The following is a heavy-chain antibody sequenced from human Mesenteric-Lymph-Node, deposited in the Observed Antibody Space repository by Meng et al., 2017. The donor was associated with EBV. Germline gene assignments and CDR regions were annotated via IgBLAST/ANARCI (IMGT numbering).Heavy chain of an antibody. J-gene: IGHJ4*02. CDR2: INVNSGGT. V-gene: IGHV1-2*06. CDR1: GYTFTDYY. D-gene: IGHD2-15*01. CDR3: ARDSSLHCYGGSCWLDS. Sequence: HVQLVQSGAEVKRPXXXXXXXCKGSGYTFTDYYIHWVRQAPGQGLEWMGRINVNSGGTDFAQKFQGRVTMTRDTSISTTYMDLSRLTSDDTAVYFCARDSSLHCYGGSCWLDSWGQGTLVTVSS.